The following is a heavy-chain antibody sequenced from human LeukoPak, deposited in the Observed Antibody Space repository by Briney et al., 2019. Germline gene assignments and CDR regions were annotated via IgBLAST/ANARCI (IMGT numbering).Heavy chain of an antibody. Sequence: SVKVSCKASGYTFTSYAISWVRQAPGQGLEWMGGIIPIFGTANYAQKFQGRVTLTADESTSTAYMELSSLRSEDTALYYCVRNMNWNDDGGFDYWGEGTLVTVSS. CDR1: GYTFTSYA. V-gene: IGHV1-69*13. CDR3: VRNMNWNDDGGFDY. CDR2: IIPIFGTA. J-gene: IGHJ4*02. D-gene: IGHD1-1*01.